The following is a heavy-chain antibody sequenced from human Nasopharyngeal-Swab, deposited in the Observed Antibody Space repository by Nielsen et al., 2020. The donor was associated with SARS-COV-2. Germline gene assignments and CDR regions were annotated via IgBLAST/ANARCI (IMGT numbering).Heavy chain of an antibody. D-gene: IGHD2-15*01. CDR3: ARGYCSSGSCYAKHYGMDV. J-gene: IGHJ6*02. Sequence: AGSLTLSCVDSGFTDYSMNWVRHAPRQGLEWVSSICSSSSDIYYADSVKGRFTISRDNAKNSLYLQMNNLRAEDTAVYYCARGYCSSGSCYAKHYGMDVWGQGTTVTVSS. CDR1: GFTDYS. V-gene: IGHV3-21*01. CDR2: ICSSSSDI.